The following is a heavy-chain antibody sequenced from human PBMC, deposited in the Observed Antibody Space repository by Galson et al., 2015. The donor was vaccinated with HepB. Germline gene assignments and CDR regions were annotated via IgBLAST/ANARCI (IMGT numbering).Heavy chain of an antibody. CDR2: ISSSSSTTI. Sequence: SLRLSCAASGFTFNSYSMNWVRQAPGKGLEWFSYISSSSSTTIYYADSVKGRFTISRDNAKSSLYLQMNSLRAEDTAVYYCARERGSIFSQLYYFDYWGQGALVTVSS. D-gene: IGHD3-16*01. J-gene: IGHJ4*02. CDR3: ARERGSIFSQLYYFDY. V-gene: IGHV3-48*04. CDR1: GFTFNSYS.